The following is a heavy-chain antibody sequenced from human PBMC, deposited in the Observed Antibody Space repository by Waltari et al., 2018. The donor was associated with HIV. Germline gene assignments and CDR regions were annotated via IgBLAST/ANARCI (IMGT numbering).Heavy chain of an antibody. D-gene: IGHD2-2*01. Sequence: TCTVSGGSISSYYWSWIRQPPGKGLEWIGYIYYSGSTNYNPSLKSRVTISVDTSKNQFSLKLSSVTAADTAVYYCVTGLGYCSSTSCSRGWSYGDYAGAFDIWGQGTMVTVSS. V-gene: IGHV4-59*08. CDR3: VTGLGYCSSTSCSRGWSYGDYAGAFDI. CDR1: GGSISSYY. J-gene: IGHJ3*02. CDR2: IYYSGST.